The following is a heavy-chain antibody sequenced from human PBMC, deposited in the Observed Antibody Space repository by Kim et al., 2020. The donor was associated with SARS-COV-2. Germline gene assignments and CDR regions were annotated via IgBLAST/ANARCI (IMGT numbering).Heavy chain of an antibody. Sequence: SVKGRFTISRDNSKNTLYLQMNSLRAEDTAVYYCAKGRRYYDSSGNYFDYWGQGTLVTVSS. V-gene: IGHV3-23*01. J-gene: IGHJ4*02. CDR3: AKGRRYYDSSGNYFDY. D-gene: IGHD3-22*01.